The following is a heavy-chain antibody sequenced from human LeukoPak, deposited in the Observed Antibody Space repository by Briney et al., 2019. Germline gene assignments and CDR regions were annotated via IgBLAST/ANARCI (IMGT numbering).Heavy chain of an antibody. CDR3: ARGRAGRIAVAGTRDNWFDP. J-gene: IGHJ5*02. CDR1: GGSISSYY. Sequence: PSETLSLTCTVSGGSISSYYWSWIRQPPGKGLEWIGDINHSGSTNYNPSLKSRVTISVDTSKNQFSLKLSSVTAADTAVYYCARGRAGRIAVAGTRDNWFDPWGQGTLVTVSS. D-gene: IGHD6-19*01. V-gene: IGHV4-34*01. CDR2: INHSGST.